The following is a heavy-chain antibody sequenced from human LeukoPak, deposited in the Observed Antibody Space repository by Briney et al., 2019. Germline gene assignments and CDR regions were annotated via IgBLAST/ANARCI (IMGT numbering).Heavy chain of an antibody. CDR1: GGSISSGGYY. V-gene: IGHV4-31*03. CDR2: MYHSGST. J-gene: IGHJ4*02. Sequence: SQTLSLTCTVSGGSISSGGYYWSWIRQHPGKGLEWIAYMYHSGSTYYNPSLKSRLTMSIDTSRNQFSLKLSSVTAADTAIYYCAREHPTAIATDYWGQGTLVTVSS. D-gene: IGHD2-21*02. CDR3: AREHPTAIATDY.